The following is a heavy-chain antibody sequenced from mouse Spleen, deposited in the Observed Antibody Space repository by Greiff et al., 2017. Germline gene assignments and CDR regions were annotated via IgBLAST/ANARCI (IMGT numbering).Heavy chain of an antibody. J-gene: IGHJ2*01. CDR1: GYTFTSYW. V-gene: IGHV1-50*01. CDR2: IDPSDSYT. Sequence: QVQLQQSGAELVKPGASVKLSCKASGYTFTSYWMQWVKQRPGQGLEWIGEIDPSDSYTNYNQKFKGKATLTVDTSSSTAYMQLSSLTSEDSAVYYCARAYYGLSYFDYWGQGTTLTVSS. D-gene: IGHD1-2*01. CDR3: ARAYYGLSYFDY.